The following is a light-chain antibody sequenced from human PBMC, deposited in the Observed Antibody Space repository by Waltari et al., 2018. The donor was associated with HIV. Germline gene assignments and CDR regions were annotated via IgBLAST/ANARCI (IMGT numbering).Light chain of an antibody. J-gene: IGLJ3*02. CDR3: YSTDTTGYERV. CDR2: DDN. CDR1: ALPKRN. Sequence: SYELTQPPPVSVSPGQTATITCPGDALPKRNAYWYQQRSGPAPLLVMYDDNKRPSGIPERFSGSTSGTTATLTVSRAQVDDEADYYCYSTDTTGYERVFGGGTKLTVL. V-gene: IGLV3-10*01.